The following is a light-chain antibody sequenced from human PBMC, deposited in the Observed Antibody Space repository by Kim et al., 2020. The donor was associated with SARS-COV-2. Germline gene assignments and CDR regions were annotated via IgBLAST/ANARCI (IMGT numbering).Light chain of an antibody. J-gene: IGKJ2*01. CDR1: QSLVQSNGNTY. Sequence: QPASISCRSRQSLVQSNGNTYLSWLHQRPGQPPRLLIYEISNRFSGVPDRFSGSGAGTDFTLRISRVEAEDVGLYYCMQSTQFPYNFGPGTKLEI. V-gene: IGKV2-24*01. CDR3: MQSTQFPYN. CDR2: EIS.